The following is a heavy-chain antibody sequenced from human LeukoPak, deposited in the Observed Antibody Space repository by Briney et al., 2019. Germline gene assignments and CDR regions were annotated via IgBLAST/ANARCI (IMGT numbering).Heavy chain of an antibody. CDR1: GYTFTSYY. CDR2: INPSGGST. CDR3: ARDLDWNYERGVNWFDP. J-gene: IGHJ5*02. Sequence: GASVKVSCKASGYTFTSYYMHWVRQAPEQGLEWMGIINPSGGSTSYAQKFQGRVTMTRDTSTSTVYMELSSLRSEDTAVHYCARDLDWNYERGVNWFDPWGQGTLVTVSS. D-gene: IGHD1-7*01. V-gene: IGHV1-46*01.